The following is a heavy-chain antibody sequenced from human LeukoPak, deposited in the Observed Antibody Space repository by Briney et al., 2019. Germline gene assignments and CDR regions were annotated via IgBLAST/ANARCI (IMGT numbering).Heavy chain of an antibody. Sequence: GGSLRLSCAASGFTCSSYAMSWVRQAPGKGLEWVSAVSGSGGSTYYADSVKGRFTISRDNSKHTLYLQMHSLTAEDTAVYYRARLSNNSGDDGALYYYYGMDVWGQGPTVPVSS. CDR1: GFTCSSYA. D-gene: IGHD4-17*01. J-gene: IGHJ6*02. CDR2: VSGSGGST. CDR3: ARLSNNSGDDGALYYYYGMDV. V-gene: IGHV3-23*01.